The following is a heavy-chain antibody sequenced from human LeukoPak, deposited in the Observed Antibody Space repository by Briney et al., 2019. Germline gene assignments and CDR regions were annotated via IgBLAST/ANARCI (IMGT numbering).Heavy chain of an antibody. CDR3: ARELFFDY. V-gene: IGHV3-23*01. Sequence: PGGSLRLSCAASGFTFDDYAMHWVRQAPGKGLEWVSGIGGSGGSTFYADSVKGRFTISRDNSKNTLSLQMNSLRAEDTAVYFCARELFFDYWGQGTLVTVSS. CDR1: GFTFDDYA. CDR2: IGGSGGST. J-gene: IGHJ4*02.